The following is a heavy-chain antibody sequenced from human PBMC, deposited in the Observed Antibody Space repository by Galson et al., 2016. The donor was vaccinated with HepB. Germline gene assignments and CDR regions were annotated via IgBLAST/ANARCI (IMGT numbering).Heavy chain of an antibody. Sequence: SLRLSCAASGFNFANYAMHWLRQAPGKGLEWVSTISGSVGSTYYAASVKGRFTISRDNSENTLFLQMNNLRVEDTAIFFCAKDRWGGLSPAGTNTFDNWGQGALVTVSS. CDR1: GFNFANYA. CDR2: ISGSVGST. V-gene: IGHV3-23*01. CDR3: AKDRWGGLSPAGTNTFDN. D-gene: IGHD3-16*01. J-gene: IGHJ4*02.